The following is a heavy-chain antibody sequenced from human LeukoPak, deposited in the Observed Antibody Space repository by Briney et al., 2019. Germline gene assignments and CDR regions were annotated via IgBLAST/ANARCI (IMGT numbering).Heavy chain of an antibody. CDR3: ARHNPIPGTARRAGMDV. CDR2: IYYSGST. Sequence: PSETLSLTCTVFGGSISSSSYYWGWIRQPPGKGLEWIGSIYYSGSTYYNPSLKSRVTISVDTSKNPFSLKLSSVTAADTAVYYCARHNPIPGTARRAGMDVWGQGTTVTVSS. V-gene: IGHV4-39*01. D-gene: IGHD1-20*01. CDR1: GGSISSSSYY. J-gene: IGHJ6*02.